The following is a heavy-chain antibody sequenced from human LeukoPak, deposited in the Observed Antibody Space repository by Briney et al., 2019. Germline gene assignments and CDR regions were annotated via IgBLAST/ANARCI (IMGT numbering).Heavy chain of an antibody. V-gene: IGHV1-8*01. D-gene: IGHD5-12*01. CDR1: GYTFTSCD. CDR3: ARAAPPLYSGYDG. CDR2: MNPNSGNT. J-gene: IGHJ4*02. Sequence: ASVKVSCKASGYTFTSCDINWVRQATGQGLEWMGWMNPNSGNTGYAQKFQGRVTMTRNTSISTAYMELSSLRSEDTAVYYCARAAPPLYSGYDGWGQGTLVTVSS.